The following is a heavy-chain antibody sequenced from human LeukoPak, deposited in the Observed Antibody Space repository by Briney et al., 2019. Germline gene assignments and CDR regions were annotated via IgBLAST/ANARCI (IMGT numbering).Heavy chain of an antibody. V-gene: IGHV4-30-4*01. CDR2: IYYSGST. CDR3: ARAPYYYDSSGPAFDY. CDR1: GGSISSGDYY. Sequence: SQTLSLTCTVSGGSISSGDYYWSWIRQPPGKGLEWIGYIYYSGSTYYNPSLKSRVTISVDTSKNQFSLKLSSVTVADTAVYYCARAPYYYDSSGPAFDYWGQGTLVTVSS. J-gene: IGHJ4*02. D-gene: IGHD3-22*01.